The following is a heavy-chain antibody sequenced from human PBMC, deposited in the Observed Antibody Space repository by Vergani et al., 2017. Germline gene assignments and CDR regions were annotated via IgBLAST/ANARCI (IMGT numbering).Heavy chain of an antibody. CDR2: ISWNRNSI. J-gene: IGHJ5*02. Sequence: EVQLEESGGGLVLPGRSLRLSCVASGFTSAGYAMHWGRQAPGKGLEWVSGISWNRNSIGYADSVKGRFTISRDNAKNSLYLQMNSLGAEDKALYYCAKDLGTSSGGGWFDPWCQGTLVTVSS. CDR1: GFTSAGYA. CDR3: AKDLGTSSGGGWFDP. D-gene: IGHD6-6*01. V-gene: IGHV3-9*02.